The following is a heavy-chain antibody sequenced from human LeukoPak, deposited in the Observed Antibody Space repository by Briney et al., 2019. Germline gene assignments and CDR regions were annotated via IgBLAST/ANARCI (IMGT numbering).Heavy chain of an antibody. V-gene: IGHV3-49*04. Sequence: PGRSLRLSCTASGFTFCNYAMSWVRQAPGKGLEWVGFLRSKIHGGTTEYAASVKGRFTISRDDSKSIAYLQMNSLKTEDTAVYYCSRDNYYDSSAYSKYYFDYWGQGTLVTVSS. CDR1: GFTFCNYA. CDR3: SRDNYYDSSAYSKYYFDY. D-gene: IGHD3-22*01. CDR2: LRSKIHGGTT. J-gene: IGHJ4*02.